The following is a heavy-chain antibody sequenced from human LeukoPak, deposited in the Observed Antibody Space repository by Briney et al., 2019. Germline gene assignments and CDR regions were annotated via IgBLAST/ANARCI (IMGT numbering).Heavy chain of an antibody. CDR2: ILDSVST. J-gene: IGHJ3*02. V-gene: IGHV4-59*08. Sequence: PSETLSLTCIVSGGSVTSYYWSWIRQPQGQGLEWIGYILDSVSTNYNRSLKRRVTISIDTSKNQFSLRLTSVTAADTAVYYCARLVIITLFGVVTSAFHIGGRGTMVTVSS. CDR3: ARLVIITLFGVVTSAFHI. D-gene: IGHD3-3*01. CDR1: GGSVTSYY.